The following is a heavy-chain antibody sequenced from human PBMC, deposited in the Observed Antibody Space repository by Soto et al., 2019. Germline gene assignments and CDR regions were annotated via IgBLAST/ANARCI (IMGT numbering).Heavy chain of an antibody. D-gene: IGHD6-19*01. V-gene: IGHV1-69*13. Sequence: AASVKVSFKASGGTFSSYAISWARQAPGQGLEWMGGIIPIFGTANYAQKFQGRVTITADESTSTAYMELSSLRSEDTAVYYCAREQSGHFDYWGQGTLVTVSS. J-gene: IGHJ4*02. CDR2: IIPIFGTA. CDR3: AREQSGHFDY. CDR1: GGTFSSYA.